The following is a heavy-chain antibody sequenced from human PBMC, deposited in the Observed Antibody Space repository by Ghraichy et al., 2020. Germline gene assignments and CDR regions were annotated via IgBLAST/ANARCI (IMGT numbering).Heavy chain of an antibody. J-gene: IGHJ6*02. D-gene: IGHD1-1*01. V-gene: IGHV3-33*01. Sequence: GASLRLSCAASGFTFSTYAMHWVRQAPGKGLEWVAVIWYDGSNKYYSDSVKGRFTISRDNSKNTLYLQMNSLRADDTAVYYCARDWKGMDVWGQGTTVTVSS. CDR2: IWYDGSNK. CDR3: ARDWKGMDV. CDR1: GFTFSTYA.